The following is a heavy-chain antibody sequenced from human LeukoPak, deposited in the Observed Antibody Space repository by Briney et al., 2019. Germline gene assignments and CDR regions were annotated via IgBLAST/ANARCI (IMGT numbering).Heavy chain of an antibody. Sequence: ASVKVSCKASGYTFTNYGLSWVRQAPGQGLAWMGWINTYSADTNYAQRLQGRLTMTTDTSTNTAYMELRNLRSDDTAVYYCARDGNPLAAAVASFAPWGQGTLVTVSS. CDR3: ARDGNPLAAAVASFAP. CDR2: INTYSADT. CDR1: GYTFTNYG. V-gene: IGHV1-18*01. D-gene: IGHD6-13*01. J-gene: IGHJ5*02.